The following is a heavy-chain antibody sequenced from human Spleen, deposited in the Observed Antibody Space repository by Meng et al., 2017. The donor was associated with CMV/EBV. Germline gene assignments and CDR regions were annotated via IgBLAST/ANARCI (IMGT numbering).Heavy chain of an antibody. J-gene: IGHJ6*02. CDR1: GGSVSSGSYY. Sequence: LSLTCTVSGGSVSSGSYYMTWIRQAPGKGLEWVSYISGSGRTIYYADSVKGRFTISRDNAKKSLFLQMNSLRAEDTAVYYCARTIFGVVTPDYYYYYGMDVWGQGTTVTVSS. CDR3: ARTIFGVVTPDYYYYYGMDV. V-gene: IGHV3-11*01. CDR2: ISGSGRTI. D-gene: IGHD3-3*01.